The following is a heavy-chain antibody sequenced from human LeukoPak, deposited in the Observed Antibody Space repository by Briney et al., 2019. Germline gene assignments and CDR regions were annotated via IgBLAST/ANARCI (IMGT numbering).Heavy chain of an antibody. V-gene: IGHV4-34*01. Sequence: PSETLSLTCAVYGGSFSGYYWSWIRQPPGKGLEWIGEINHSGSTNYNPSLKSRVTISVDTSKNQFSLKLSSVTAADTAVYYCARREVAAEISFGFDYWGQGALVTVSS. CDR3: ARREVAAEISFGFDY. J-gene: IGHJ4*02. CDR2: INHSGST. D-gene: IGHD2-15*01. CDR1: GGSFSGYY.